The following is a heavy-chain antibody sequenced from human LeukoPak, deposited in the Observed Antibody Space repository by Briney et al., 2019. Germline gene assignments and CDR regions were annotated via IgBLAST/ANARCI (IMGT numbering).Heavy chain of an antibody. D-gene: IGHD3-3*01. V-gene: IGHV3-66*01. CDR3: ASSWSSAPPYYYYGMDV. CDR1: GFTVSSNY. CDR2: IYSGGST. J-gene: IGHJ6*02. Sequence: GGSLRLSCAASGFTVSSNYMSWVRQAPGKGLEWVSVIYSGGSTYYADSVKGRCTISRDNSKNTLYLQMNSLRAEDTAVYYCASSWSSAPPYYYYGMDVWGQGTTVTVSS.